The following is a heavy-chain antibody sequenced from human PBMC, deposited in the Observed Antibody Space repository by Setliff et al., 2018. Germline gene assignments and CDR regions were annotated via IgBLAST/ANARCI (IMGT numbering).Heavy chain of an antibody. D-gene: IGHD6-13*01. V-gene: IGHV1-69*05. CDR1: GGTFSSYA. J-gene: IGHJ4*02. Sequence: SVKVSCKASGGTFSSYAISWVRQAPGQGLEWMGGVIPIFGTANYAQKFQGRVTITTDESTSTAYMELSSLRSEDTAVYYCAGLWEQQLAPLWGQGTLVTVSS. CDR3: AGLWEQQLAPL. CDR2: VIPIFGTA.